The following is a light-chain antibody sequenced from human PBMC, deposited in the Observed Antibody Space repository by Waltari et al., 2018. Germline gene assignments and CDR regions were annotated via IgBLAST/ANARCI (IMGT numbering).Light chain of an antibody. J-gene: IGLJ2*01. Sequence: QSVLTQPPSASGTPGQRVTISCSGSSSHIGSNSVNWYHQVPGTAPKLLIYSNNKRPSGVPDRFSGSTSGTSASLAISGLQSEDEADYYCAAWDDSLNGVVFGGGTKLTVL. CDR2: SNN. V-gene: IGLV1-44*01. CDR3: AAWDDSLNGVV. CDR1: SSHIGSNS.